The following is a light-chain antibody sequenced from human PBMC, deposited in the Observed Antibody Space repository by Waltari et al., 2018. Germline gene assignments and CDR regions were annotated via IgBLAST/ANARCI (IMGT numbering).Light chain of an antibody. V-gene: IGLV3-19*01. CDR2: DQN. Sequence: SSELTQDPAVSVAMGQTVTITCQGNSLRSYYARWYQQRPGKAPILVIYDQNTRPSGVPDRFSGSRSDNTASWTITGAQAEDEAAYYCHARDGSGSGRSFGGGTKLTVL. J-gene: IGLJ2*01. CDR1: SLRSYY. CDR3: HARDGSGSGRS.